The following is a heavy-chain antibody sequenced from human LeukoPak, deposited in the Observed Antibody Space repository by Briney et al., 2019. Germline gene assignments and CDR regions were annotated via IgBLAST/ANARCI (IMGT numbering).Heavy chain of an antibody. Sequence: PGGSLRLSCAASGFTFSSYAMSWVRQAPGKGLAWVTAIIGSGGYTYYADSVKGRFTLSRDNSKNTLSLQMDSLRAEDTAVYYCVKQRGIYLDFDYWGQRALVTVSS. CDR3: VKQRGIYLDFDY. V-gene: IGHV3-23*01. D-gene: IGHD1-26*01. CDR1: GFTFSSYA. CDR2: IIGSGGYT. J-gene: IGHJ4*02.